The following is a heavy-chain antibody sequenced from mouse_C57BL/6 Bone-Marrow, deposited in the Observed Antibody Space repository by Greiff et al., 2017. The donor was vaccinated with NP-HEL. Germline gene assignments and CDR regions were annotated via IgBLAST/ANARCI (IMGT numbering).Heavy chain of an antibody. CDR1: GYAFSSSW. V-gene: IGHV1-82*01. CDR3: AREGFITTPEYFDV. CDR2: IYPGDGDT. J-gene: IGHJ1*03. D-gene: IGHD1-1*01. Sequence: QVQLQQSGPELVKPGASVKISCKASGYAFSSSWMNWVKQRPGKGLEWIGRIYPGDGDTNYNGKFKGKATLTADKSSSTAYMQLSSLTSEDSAVYFCAREGFITTPEYFDVWGTGTTVTVSS.